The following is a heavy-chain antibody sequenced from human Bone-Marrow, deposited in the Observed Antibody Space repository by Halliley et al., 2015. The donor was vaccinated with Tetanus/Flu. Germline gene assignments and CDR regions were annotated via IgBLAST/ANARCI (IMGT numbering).Heavy chain of an antibody. Sequence: TLSLTCSVSGGSFSSTNWWTWVRQSPGKGLEWIGEIYHSGSTNYNPSLKSRLTMSVDKSKNQFSLNLSSVTAADTVVYYCGRGYVVLMGYYGLDVWGQGTTVLVSS. CDR2: IYHSGST. D-gene: IGHD2-8*01. J-gene: IGHJ6*02. V-gene: IGHV4-4*02. CDR3: GRGYVVLMGYYGLDV. CDR1: GGSFSSTNW.